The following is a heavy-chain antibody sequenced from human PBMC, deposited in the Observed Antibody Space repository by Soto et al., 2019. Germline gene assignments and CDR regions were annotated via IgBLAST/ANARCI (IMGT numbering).Heavy chain of an antibody. D-gene: IGHD3-3*01. CDR2: INHDGST. V-gene: IGHV4-34*01. Sequence: QVQLQQWGAGLLKPPETLSLTCAVYGGSLSGYYWSWIRQPPGKGLEWIGEINHDGSTNYNPSLKRRVNLSIDTAKNPFPLKASSVTAADTAVYYCARGRRPPGDDVLRFFELPSFNYGLDVWGQGATVTVSS. J-gene: IGHJ6*02. CDR3: ARGRRPPGDDVLRFFELPSFNYGLDV. CDR1: GGSLSGYY.